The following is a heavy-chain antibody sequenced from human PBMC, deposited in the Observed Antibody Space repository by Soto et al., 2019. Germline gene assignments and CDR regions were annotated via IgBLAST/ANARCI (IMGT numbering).Heavy chain of an antibody. J-gene: IGHJ4*02. Sequence: EVQLVESGGGLVKPGGSLRLSCAASGFTFSSDSMNWVRQAPGKGLEWVSSISTSSSYLYYADSVEGRFTISRDNATNSLYLQMNSLSAEDTAVYYCTRAGDYLGQGTLVTVSS. CDR3: TRAGDY. CDR2: ISTSSSYL. CDR1: GFTFSSDS. V-gene: IGHV3-21*01.